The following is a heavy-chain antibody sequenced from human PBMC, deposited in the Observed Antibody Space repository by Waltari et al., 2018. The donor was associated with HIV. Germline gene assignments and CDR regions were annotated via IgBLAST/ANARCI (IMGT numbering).Heavy chain of an antibody. V-gene: IGHV3-15*01. CDR1: GFPFSDAW. D-gene: IGHD3-16*01. Sequence: VLLVESGGGLGKPGGSLRLACAASGFPFSDAWRSWVRQAPGKGREWVGRIKSNTDGGTTDYAAPVKGRFTISRDDSKTTLYLEMNSLKTEDTAVYYCTTVGGGTRDYWGQGTLITVSS. CDR3: TTVGGGTRDY. J-gene: IGHJ4*02. CDR2: IKSNTDGGTT.